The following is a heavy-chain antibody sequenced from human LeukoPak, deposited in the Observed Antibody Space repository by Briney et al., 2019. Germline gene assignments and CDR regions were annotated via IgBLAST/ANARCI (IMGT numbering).Heavy chain of an antibody. CDR2: INHNGST. CDR1: GGSFSGYY. V-gene: IGHV4-34*01. Sequence: PSETLSLTCAVYGGSFSGYYWSWIRQPPGKGLEWIGEINHNGSTNYNPSLKSRVTISVDTSKNQFSLKLSSVTAADTAVYYCASRRDCPESTSCSDYWGQGTLVTVSS. D-gene: IGHD2-2*01. J-gene: IGHJ4*02. CDR3: ASRRDCPESTSCSDY.